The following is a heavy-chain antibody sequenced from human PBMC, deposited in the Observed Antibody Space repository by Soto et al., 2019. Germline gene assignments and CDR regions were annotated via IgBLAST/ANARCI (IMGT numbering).Heavy chain of an antibody. CDR1: GFTFSRYG. V-gene: IGHV3-30*18. CDR2: VSHDGLAQ. Sequence: QVQLVESGGGVVQPGRSLRLLCEGSGFTFSRYGMHWVRQAPGMGLEWVAVVSHDGLAQYYGDSVKGRFTISRDNSQNTLYLQMNNLRTEDMAIYYCAKETIAVGGPNYFDYWGQGTLVTVSS. J-gene: IGHJ4*02. D-gene: IGHD6-19*01. CDR3: AKETIAVGGPNYFDY.